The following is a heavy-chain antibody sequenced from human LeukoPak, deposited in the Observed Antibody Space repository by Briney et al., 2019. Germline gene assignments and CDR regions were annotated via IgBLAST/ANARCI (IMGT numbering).Heavy chain of an antibody. CDR1: GGSISSGGYY. J-gene: IGHJ4*02. D-gene: IGHD3-3*01. V-gene: IGHV4-31*03. Sequence: PSETLSLTCTVSGGSISSGGYYWSWIRQHPGKGLEWIGYIYYSGSTYYNPSLKSRVTMSVDTSKNQFSLKLSSVTAADTAVYYCARGRNLYDFWSGYISWGQGTLVTVSS. CDR3: ARGRNLYDFWSGYIS. CDR2: IYYSGST.